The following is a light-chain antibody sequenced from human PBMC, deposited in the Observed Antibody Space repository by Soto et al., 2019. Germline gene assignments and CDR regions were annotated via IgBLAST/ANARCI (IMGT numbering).Light chain of an antibody. CDR2: DND. V-gene: IGLV1-51*01. J-gene: IGLJ3*02. Sequence: QSVLTQPPSVSAAPGQKVTISCSGSSSNIGNDYVSWYQQLPGTAPRLLIYDNDKRPSGMPDRFSGSKSGTSATLGITGLQTGDEADYYCGTWDATLSAGVFGGGTKLTVL. CDR1: SSNIGNDY. CDR3: GTWDATLSAGV.